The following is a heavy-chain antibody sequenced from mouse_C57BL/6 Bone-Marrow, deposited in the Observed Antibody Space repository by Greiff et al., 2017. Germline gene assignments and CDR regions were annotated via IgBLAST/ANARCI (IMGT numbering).Heavy chain of an antibody. CDR3: ARRGGYGYDGGSYAMDY. V-gene: IGHV15-2*01. D-gene: IGHD2-2*01. CDR1: DSEVFPIAY. Sequence: QVQLKESGSELRSPGSSVKLSCKDFDSEVFPIAYMSWVRQKPGHGFEWIGGILPSIGRTIYGEKFEDKATLDADTLSNTAYLELNSLTSEDSAIYYCARRGGYGYDGGSYAMDYWGQGTSVTVSS. J-gene: IGHJ4*01. CDR2: ILPSIGRT.